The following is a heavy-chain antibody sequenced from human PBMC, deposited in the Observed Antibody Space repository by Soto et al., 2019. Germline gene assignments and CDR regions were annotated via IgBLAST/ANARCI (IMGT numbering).Heavy chain of an antibody. Sequence: CVLTAPGQGLAWMGWISAYNGSTNYAQKLQGRVTMTTDTSTSTAYMELRSLRFDDTAVYYCARLTKAQEAFDLRGQGTAVTVSS. CDR2: ISAYNGST. D-gene: IGHD2-8*01. J-gene: IGHJ3*01. CDR3: ARLTKAQEAFDL. V-gene: IGHV1-18*01.